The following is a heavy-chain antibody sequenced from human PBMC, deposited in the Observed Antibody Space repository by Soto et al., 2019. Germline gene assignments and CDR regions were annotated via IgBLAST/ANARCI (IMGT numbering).Heavy chain of an antibody. CDR3: ARVIKMYGIIIMYFDY. D-gene: IGHD3-10*02. J-gene: IGHJ4*02. V-gene: IGHV1-18*04. CDR1: GYSLTTYG. CDR2: IDESNGHA. Sequence: ASVKVSCKASGYSLTTYGLSWVRQAPGQGLEWMGKIDESNGHAHYAQNFQGRVAMTADTSTNTGYMELRSLTSDDTAVYYCARVIKMYGIIIMYFDYWGQGTLVTVSS.